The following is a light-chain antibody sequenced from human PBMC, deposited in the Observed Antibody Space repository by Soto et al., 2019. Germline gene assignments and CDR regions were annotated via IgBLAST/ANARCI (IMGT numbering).Light chain of an antibody. V-gene: IGKV1-6*01. J-gene: IGKJ1*01. CDR1: RGIRNE. CDR3: LQDYDYPRT. Sequence: AIQMTQSPSSLSASVGDRVTITCRASRGIRNELSWFQQRKGNAPTLLISAASRLQSGVPSRFRGRGSGTDFTLPISRLQPEDFATYYCLQDYDYPRTFGQGTKVDIK. CDR2: AAS.